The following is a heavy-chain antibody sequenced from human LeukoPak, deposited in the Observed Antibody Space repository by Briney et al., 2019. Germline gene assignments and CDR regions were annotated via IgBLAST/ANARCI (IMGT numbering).Heavy chain of an antibody. J-gene: IGHJ4*02. V-gene: IGHV3-66*01. CDR3: ARGDFFDY. Sequence: GGSLRLSCTASGFTFSSYWMHWVRQAPGKGLEWVSVIYSSGSTYYADSVKGRFTISRDNSKNTLYLQMNSLRAEDMAVYYCARGDFFDYWGQGTLVTVSS. CDR2: IYSSGST. CDR1: GFTFSSYW.